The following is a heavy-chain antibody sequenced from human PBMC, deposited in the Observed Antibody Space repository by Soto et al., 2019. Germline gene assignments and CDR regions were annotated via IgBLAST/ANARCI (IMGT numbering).Heavy chain of an antibody. CDR1: GFTFSSYG. D-gene: IGHD6-13*01. J-gene: IGHJ6*02. CDR3: AKDSYSSSWYWTYGMYX. CDR2: ISYDGSNK. Sequence: GGSLRLSCAASGFTFSSYGMHWVRQAPGKGLEWVSVISYDGSNKYYAYSVKGRFTISRDNYKNTLYLQMNSLRAEDTAVYYCAKDSYSSSWYWTYGMYXWGQGTTVAVS. V-gene: IGHV3-30*18.